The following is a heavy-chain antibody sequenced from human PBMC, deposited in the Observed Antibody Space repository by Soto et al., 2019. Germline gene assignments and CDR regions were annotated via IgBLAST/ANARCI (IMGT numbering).Heavy chain of an antibody. CDR3: ARDYGDYLAFGI. J-gene: IGHJ3*02. CDR2: INPSGGST. V-gene: IGHV1-46*03. Sequence: ASVKVSCKASGYTFTSYYMHWVRRAPGQGLEWMGIINPSGGSTSYAQKFQGRVTMTRDTSTSTVYMELSSLRSEDTAVYYCARDYGDYLAFGIWGQGTMVTVSS. D-gene: IGHD4-17*01. CDR1: GYTFTSYY.